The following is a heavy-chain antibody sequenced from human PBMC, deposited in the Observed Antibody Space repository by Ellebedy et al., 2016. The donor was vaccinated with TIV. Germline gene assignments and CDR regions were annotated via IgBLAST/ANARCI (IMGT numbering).Heavy chain of an antibody. Sequence: MPGGSLRLSCTVSGDSISSSSYYWGWIRQPPGKGLEWIGNIYYTGDPYYNPSLKSRVTISGDTSKNQFSLKLNSVTAADTAVYYCVRGLGYCTNGVCRMDVWGQGTTVTVSS. CDR1: GDSISSSSYY. CDR3: VRGLGYCTNGVCRMDV. J-gene: IGHJ6*02. CDR2: IYYTGDP. V-gene: IGHV4-39*07. D-gene: IGHD2-8*01.